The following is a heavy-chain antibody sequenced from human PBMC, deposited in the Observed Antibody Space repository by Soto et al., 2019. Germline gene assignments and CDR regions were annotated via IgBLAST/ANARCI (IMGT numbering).Heavy chain of an antibody. CDR1: GFTFNDHA. J-gene: IGHJ4*02. CDR2: ISWDSGIR. Sequence: GGSLRLSCAASGFTFNDHAMHWVRQAPGKGLEWVSSISWDSGIREYADSVKGRFTIPRDNAKNSLYLEMNSLRADDTALYYCAKDYNNYWSGYYAHWGQGTPVTVSS. CDR3: AKDYNNYWSGYYAH. D-gene: IGHD3-3*01. V-gene: IGHV3-9*01.